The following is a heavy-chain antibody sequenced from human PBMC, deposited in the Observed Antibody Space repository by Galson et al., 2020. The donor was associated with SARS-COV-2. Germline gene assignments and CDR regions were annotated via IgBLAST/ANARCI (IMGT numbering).Heavy chain of an antibody. Sequence: LSLTCAASGFTFSSYAMHWVRQAPGKGLEWVAVISYDGSNKYYADSVKGRFTISRDNSKNTLYLQMNSLRAEDTAVYYCARPDSGSYYAYFDYWGQGTLVTVSS. CDR3: ARPDSGSYYAYFDY. CDR1: GFTFSSYA. D-gene: IGHD1-26*01. V-gene: IGHV3-30-3*01. J-gene: IGHJ4*02. CDR2: ISYDGSNK.